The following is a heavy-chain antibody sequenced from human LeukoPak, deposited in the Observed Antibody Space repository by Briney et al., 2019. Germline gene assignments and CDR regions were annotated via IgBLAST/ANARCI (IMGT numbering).Heavy chain of an antibody. Sequence: SETLSLTCTVSGGSISSSSYYWGWIRQPPGKGLEWIGSIYYSGSTYYNPSLKSRVTISVDTSKNQFSLKLSSVTAANTAVYYCARHTYYYDSSGYSLDYWGQGTLVTVSS. J-gene: IGHJ4*02. CDR1: GGSISSSSYY. D-gene: IGHD3-22*01. CDR2: IYYSGST. V-gene: IGHV4-39*01. CDR3: ARHTYYYDSSGYSLDY.